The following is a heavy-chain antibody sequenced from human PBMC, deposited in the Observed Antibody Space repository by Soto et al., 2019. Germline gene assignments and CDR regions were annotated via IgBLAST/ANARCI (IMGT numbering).Heavy chain of an antibody. J-gene: IGHJ6*03. Sequence: ASVKVSCKASGYTITSYGISWVRQAPRQGLEWMGWISAYNGNTNYAQKLQGRVTMTTDTSTSTAYMELRSLRSDDTAVYYCASGSIVVVPAATYYYYYMDVWGKGTAVTVSS. CDR1: GYTITSYG. V-gene: IGHV1-18*01. D-gene: IGHD2-2*01. CDR3: ASGSIVVVPAATYYYYYMDV. CDR2: ISAYNGNT.